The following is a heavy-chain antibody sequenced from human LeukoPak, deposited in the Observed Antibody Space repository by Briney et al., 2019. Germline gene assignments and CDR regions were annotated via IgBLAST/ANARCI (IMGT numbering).Heavy chain of an antibody. D-gene: IGHD2-21*01. V-gene: IGHV4-30-4*01. CDR3: ARGSTYSPIPKY. CDR1: GGSISSGNYF. Sequence: SETLSLTCSVSGGSISSGNYFWSWIRQPPGKGLEWIGYVYYTGSTYYNPSLKSRVTISADTSKNQFSLNLTSVTAADTALCYCARGSTYSPIPKYWGQGTLVTVSS. CDR2: VYYTGST. J-gene: IGHJ4*02.